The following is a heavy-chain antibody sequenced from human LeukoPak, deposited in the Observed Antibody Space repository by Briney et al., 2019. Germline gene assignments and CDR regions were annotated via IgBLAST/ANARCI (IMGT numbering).Heavy chain of an antibody. J-gene: IGHJ4*02. CDR1: GGSISSSSYY. CDR2: IYYSGST. V-gene: IGHV4-39*01. Sequence: SETLSLTCTVSGGSISSSSYYWGWIRQPPGEGLEWIGSIYYSGSTYYNPSLKSRVTISVDTSKNQFSLKLSSVTAADTAVYYCLWGGSSSSFAYYCDYWGQGNLVTVSS. D-gene: IGHD6-6*01. CDR3: LWGGSSSSFAYYCDY.